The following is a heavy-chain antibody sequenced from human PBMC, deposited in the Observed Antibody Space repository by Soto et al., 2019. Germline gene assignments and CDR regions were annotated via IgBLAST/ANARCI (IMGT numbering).Heavy chain of an antibody. CDR2: IWYDGITK. Sequence: QMQLVESGGGVVQPGTSLRLSCVGSGFTFTSYAIHWVRQTPGKGLEWLAVIWYDGITKFHTASVKGRFAISRDNSNNTVYLQMKSLRAKDTALYHCARAKSPYDCSGETCYSGFHPWGQGTLVTVSS. CDR3: ARAKSPYDCSGETCYSGFHP. D-gene: IGHD2-15*01. V-gene: IGHV3-33*01. J-gene: IGHJ5*02. CDR1: GFTFTSYA.